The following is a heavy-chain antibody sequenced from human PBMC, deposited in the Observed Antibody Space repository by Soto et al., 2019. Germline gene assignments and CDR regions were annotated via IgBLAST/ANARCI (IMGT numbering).Heavy chain of an antibody. Sequence: SVKVSCKASGFTFTSSAMQWVRQARGQRLEWIGWIVVGSGNTNYAQKFQERVTITRDMSTSTAYMELSSLRSEDTAVYYCAADHWLGELYNCYGMDVWGQGTTVTVSS. CDR2: IVVGSGNT. CDR3: AADHWLGELYNCYGMDV. V-gene: IGHV1-58*02. J-gene: IGHJ6*02. D-gene: IGHD3-10*01. CDR1: GFTFTSSA.